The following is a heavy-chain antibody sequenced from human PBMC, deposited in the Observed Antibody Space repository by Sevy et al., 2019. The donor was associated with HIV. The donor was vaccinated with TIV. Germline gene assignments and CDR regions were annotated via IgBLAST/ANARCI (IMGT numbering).Heavy chain of an antibody. Sequence: GGSLRLSCAASGFIFTNYGMHWVRQAPGKGLEWVAVISHDGSLKYYADSVRGRVTISRDSCKNTVSLQMNSLRLEDTAVYYCAKGNRATGSAFDIWGQGTMVTVSS. CDR2: ISHDGSLK. CDR3: AKGNRATGSAFDI. J-gene: IGHJ3*02. V-gene: IGHV3-30*18. D-gene: IGHD2-15*01. CDR1: GFIFTNYG.